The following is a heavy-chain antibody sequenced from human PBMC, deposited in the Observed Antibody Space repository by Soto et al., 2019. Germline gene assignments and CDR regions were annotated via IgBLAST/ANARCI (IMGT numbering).Heavy chain of an antibody. Sequence: QVQLVQSGVRVKKLGPSWKASCRASGYTFPSLDFNGGRRAPEQGFGYLGWMNPNIGNTAYVQKFQGRVTMTGDTSXXTAYMELSSLRSEDTAVYFCARGIKYGAYSRWFDPWGQGTLVTVSS. J-gene: IGHJ5*02. CDR2: MNPNIGNT. V-gene: IGHV1-8*01. CDR3: ARGIKYGAYSRWFDP. CDR1: GYTFPSLD. D-gene: IGHD4-17*01.